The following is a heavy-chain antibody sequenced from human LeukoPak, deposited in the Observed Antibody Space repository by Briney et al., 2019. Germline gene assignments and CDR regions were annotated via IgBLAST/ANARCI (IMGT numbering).Heavy chain of an antibody. Sequence: SETLSVTCTVSGGSISNYYWSWIRQPPGKGLEWIGYIYYTGSTNYNPSLKSRVAISVDTSKNQFSLKLSSVTAADTAVYYCARVGDWNDLVYWGQGSLVTVSS. CDR2: IYYTGST. CDR1: GGSISNYY. V-gene: IGHV4-59*01. J-gene: IGHJ4*02. CDR3: ARVGDWNDLVY. D-gene: IGHD1-1*01.